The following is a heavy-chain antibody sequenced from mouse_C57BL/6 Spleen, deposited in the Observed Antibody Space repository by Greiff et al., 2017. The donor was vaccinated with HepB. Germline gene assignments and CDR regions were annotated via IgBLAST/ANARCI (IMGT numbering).Heavy chain of an antibody. CDR2: IYPGDGDT. J-gene: IGHJ1*03. CDR3: ADHYGSSYWYFDV. V-gene: IGHV1-82*01. D-gene: IGHD1-1*01. CDR1: GYAFSSSW. Sequence: VQLQQSGPELVKPGASVKISCKASGYAFSSSWMNWVKQRPGKGLEWIGRIYPGDGDTNYNGKFKGKATLTADNSSSTAYMQLSSLTSEDSAVYFCADHYGSSYWYFDVWGTGTTVTVSS.